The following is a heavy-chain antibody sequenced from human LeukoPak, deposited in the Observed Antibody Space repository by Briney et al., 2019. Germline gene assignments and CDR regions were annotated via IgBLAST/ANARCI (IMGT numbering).Heavy chain of an antibody. Sequence: GESLKISCKGSGYSFTSYWISWVRQMPGKGLEWMGRIDPSDSYTNYSPSFQGHVTISADKSISTAYLQWSSLKASDTAMYYCARTPPAMARGAPKYYFDYWGQGTLVTVSS. CDR1: GYSFTSYW. D-gene: IGHD3-10*01. CDR2: IDPSDSYT. CDR3: ARTPPAMARGAPKYYFDY. V-gene: IGHV5-10-1*01. J-gene: IGHJ4*02.